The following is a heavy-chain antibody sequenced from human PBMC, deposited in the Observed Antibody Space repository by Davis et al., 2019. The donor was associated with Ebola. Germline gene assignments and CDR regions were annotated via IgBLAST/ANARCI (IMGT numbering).Heavy chain of an antibody. D-gene: IGHD2-15*01. CDR2: TLHSGTT. CDR1: GGSFSGYY. CDR3: ARRGGGSFPYYFDY. J-gene: IGHJ4*02. Sequence: PSETLSLTCAVYGGSFSGYYWSWIRQPPGKGLEWIGETLHSGTTNYNPSLKGRVTISVHTSKNQFSLTLTSATAADTSVYYCARRGGGSFPYYFDYWGQGTLVTVSS. V-gene: IGHV4-34*12.